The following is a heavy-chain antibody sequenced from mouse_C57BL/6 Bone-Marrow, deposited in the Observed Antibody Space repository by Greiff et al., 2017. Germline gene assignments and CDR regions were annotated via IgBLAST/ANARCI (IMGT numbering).Heavy chain of an antibody. D-gene: IGHD1-1*01. V-gene: IGHV1-50*01. Sequence: VQLQQPGAELVKPGASVKLSCKASGYTFTSYWMQWVKQRPGQGLEWIGEIDPSDSYTNYNQKFKGKATLTVDTSSSTAYMQLSSLTSEDSAVYYCAITTVVAPYAMDYWGQGTSVTVSS. J-gene: IGHJ4*01. CDR2: IDPSDSYT. CDR3: AITTVVAPYAMDY. CDR1: GYTFTSYW.